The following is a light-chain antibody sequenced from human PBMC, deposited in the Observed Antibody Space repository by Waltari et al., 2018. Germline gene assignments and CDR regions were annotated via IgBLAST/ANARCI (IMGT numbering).Light chain of an antibody. V-gene: IGLV2-8*01. CDR3: SSYAGSTNVV. CDR1: SSDVGDY. CDR2: EVT. Sequence: QSALTQPPSASGSPGQSVTISCTGTSSDVGDYVSWYQQHPGKAPKLMTSEVTRRPSGVPDRFSGSTSGNTASLSVSELQGEDEADYYCSSYAGSTNVVVGGGTQLTVL. J-gene: IGLJ2*01.